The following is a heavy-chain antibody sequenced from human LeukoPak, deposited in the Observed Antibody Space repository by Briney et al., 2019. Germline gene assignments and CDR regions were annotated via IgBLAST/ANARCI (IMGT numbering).Heavy chain of an antibody. CDR1: GFTFSNHY. CDR3: AKDRPNYYGSNGHYYRRDGDY. D-gene: IGHD3-22*01. J-gene: IGHJ4*02. CDR2: ISTDGTLT. Sequence: GGSLRLSCAASGFTFSNHYMHWVRQAPGEGLVWVSRISTDGTLTGYADSVKGRFTISRDNSENMLYLQMNSLRVEDTAVYFCAKDRPNYYGSNGHYYRRDGDYWGQGTLVTVSS. V-gene: IGHV3-74*01.